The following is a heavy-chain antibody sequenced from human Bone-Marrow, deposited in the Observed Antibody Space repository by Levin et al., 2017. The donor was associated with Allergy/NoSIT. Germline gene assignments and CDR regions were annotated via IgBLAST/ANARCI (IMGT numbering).Heavy chain of an antibody. J-gene: IGHJ6*03. CDR3: ARLNNIVVVPAAIGEWWRSDYDYMDV. CDR2: INHSGST. CDR1: GGSFSGYY. Sequence: SETLSLTCAVYGGSFSGYYWSWIRQPPGKGLEWIGEINHSGSTNYNPSLKSRVTISVDTSKNQFSLKLSSVTAADTAVYYCARLNNIVVVPAAIGEWWRSDYDYMDVWGKGTTVTVSS. D-gene: IGHD2-2*01. V-gene: IGHV4-34*01.